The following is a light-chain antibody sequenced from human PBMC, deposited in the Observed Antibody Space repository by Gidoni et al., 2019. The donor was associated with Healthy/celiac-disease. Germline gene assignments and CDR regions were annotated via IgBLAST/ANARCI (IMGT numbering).Light chain of an antibody. CDR2: KVS. Sequence: DVVMTQSPLSLPVTLGQPASISCRSSQSLVYSEGNTYLNWFQQRPGQSPRRLIYKVSNRDSGVPDRVSGSGSGTDFTLKISRVEAEDVGVYYCMQGTHLYTFXQXTKLXIK. J-gene: IGKJ2*01. CDR1: QSLVYSEGNTY. V-gene: IGKV2-30*01. CDR3: MQGTHLYT.